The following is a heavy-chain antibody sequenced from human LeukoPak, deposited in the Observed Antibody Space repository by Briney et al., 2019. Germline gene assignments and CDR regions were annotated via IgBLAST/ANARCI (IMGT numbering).Heavy chain of an antibody. CDR1: GFTFSSYS. CDR2: TKPDGSAE. Sequence: PGGSLRLSCAASGFTFSSYSMNWVRQAPGKGLEWVANTKPDGSAEYYADSVRGRFSTSRDNANNLLYLQMNSLRAEDTAVYYCARDGGLHTNFDYWGQGTLVTVSS. D-gene: IGHD2-15*01. V-gene: IGHV3-7*01. J-gene: IGHJ4*02. CDR3: ARDGGLHTNFDY.